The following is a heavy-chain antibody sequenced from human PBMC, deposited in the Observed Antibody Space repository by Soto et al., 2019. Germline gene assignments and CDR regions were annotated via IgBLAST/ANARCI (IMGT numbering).Heavy chain of an antibody. CDR3: AKDLSPTEITMVRDFDS. D-gene: IGHD3-10*01. CDR1: GFTFNSYA. J-gene: IGHJ4*02. CDR2: ISGSGGST. V-gene: IGHV3-23*01. Sequence: PXGSLRLSCAASGFTFNSYAMSWVRQAPGRGLEWVSAISGSGGSTYYADSVKGRFTISRDNSKNTLYLQMNSLRAEDTAVYYCAKDLSPTEITMVRDFDSWGQGTLVTVSS.